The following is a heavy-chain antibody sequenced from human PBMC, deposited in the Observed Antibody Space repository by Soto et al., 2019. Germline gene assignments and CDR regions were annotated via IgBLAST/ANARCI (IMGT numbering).Heavy chain of an antibody. J-gene: IGHJ4*02. CDR1: GGSISSGDNY. CDR2: IYYSGST. Sequence: SETLSLTCTVSGGSISSGDNYWSWIRQPPGKGLEWIGNIYYSGSTYYNPSLKSRVSISVDTSRDQFSLKLSSVTAADAAVYYCARGPVVVVSAPYYFDYWGQGTRVTVSS. D-gene: IGHD2-21*01. V-gene: IGHV4-30-4*01. CDR3: ARGPVVVVSAPYYFDY.